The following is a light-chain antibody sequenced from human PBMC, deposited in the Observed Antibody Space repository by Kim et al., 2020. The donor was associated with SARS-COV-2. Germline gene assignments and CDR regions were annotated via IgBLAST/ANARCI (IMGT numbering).Light chain of an antibody. CDR1: PGIDNV. CDR3: QQADNFPPT. Sequence: ASVGDRVTITCRARPGIDNVLAWYQQKPGSAPKLLIYAASTLHTGVPSRFSGSGSGTDFTLTISSLQPEDFATYYCQQADNFPPTFGGGTKVDIK. J-gene: IGKJ4*01. V-gene: IGKV1D-12*01. CDR2: AAS.